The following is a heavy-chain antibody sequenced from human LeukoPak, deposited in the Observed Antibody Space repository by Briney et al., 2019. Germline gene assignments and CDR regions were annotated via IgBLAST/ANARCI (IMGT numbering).Heavy chain of an antibody. CDR3: ARYYYDSSGYYYLDYFDY. D-gene: IGHD3-22*01. J-gene: IGHJ4*02. Sequence: GSLRLSCAASGFTFSSYWMSWVRQAPGKGLEWVANIKQDGSEKYYVDSVKGRFTISRDNAKNSLYLQMNSLRAEDTAVYYCARYYYDSSGYYYLDYFDYWGQGTLVTVSS. CDR2: IKQDGSEK. V-gene: IGHV3-7*01. CDR1: GFTFSSYW.